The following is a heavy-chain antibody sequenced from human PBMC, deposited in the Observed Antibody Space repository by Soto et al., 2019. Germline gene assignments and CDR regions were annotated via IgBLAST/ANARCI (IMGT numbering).Heavy chain of an antibody. V-gene: IGHV1-18*01. Sequence: VSVKVSCKASGYTLTSYGISWVRQAPGQGLEWMGWISAYNGNTNYAQKLQGRVTMTTDTSTSTAYMELRSLRSDDTAVYYCAGDLRYSPHYYMDVWGKGTTVTVSS. CDR1: GYTLTSYG. CDR3: AGDLRYSPHYYMDV. D-gene: IGHD1-1*01. J-gene: IGHJ6*03. CDR2: ISAYNGNT.